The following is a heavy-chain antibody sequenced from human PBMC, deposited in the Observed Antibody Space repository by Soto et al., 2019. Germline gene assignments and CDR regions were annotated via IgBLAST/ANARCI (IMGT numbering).Heavy chain of an antibody. D-gene: IGHD3-16*02. J-gene: IGHJ4*02. V-gene: IGHV3-66*01. CDR1: GFTVSSNY. Sequence: GSLRLSCAASGFTVSSNYMSWVRQAPGKGLEWVSVIYSGGSTYYADSVKGRFTISRDNSKNTLYLQMNSLRAEDTAVYYCARDGIMITFGGVIPIDYWGQGTLVTVSS. CDR3: ARDGIMITFGGVIPIDY. CDR2: IYSGGST.